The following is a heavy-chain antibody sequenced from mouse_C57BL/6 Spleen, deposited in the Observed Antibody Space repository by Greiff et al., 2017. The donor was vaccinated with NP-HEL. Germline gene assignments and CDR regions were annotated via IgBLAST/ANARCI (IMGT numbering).Heavy chain of an antibody. Sequence: QVQLQQPGAELVKPGASVKMSCKASGYTFTSYWITWVKQRPGQGLEWIGDIYPGSGSTNYNEKFKSKATLTVDPSSSTAYNQLRSLTSEDSAVYYCARGGYYDYCDYWGQGTTLTVSS. CDR2: IYPGSGST. CDR1: GYTFTSYW. J-gene: IGHJ2*01. V-gene: IGHV1-55*01. D-gene: IGHD2-3*01. CDR3: ARGGYYDYCDY.